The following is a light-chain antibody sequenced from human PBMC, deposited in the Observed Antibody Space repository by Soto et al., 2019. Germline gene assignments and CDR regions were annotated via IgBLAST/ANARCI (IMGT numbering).Light chain of an antibody. CDR1: QSVSSSY. CDR2: GAS. Sequence: MFLTHPPAPLSLSPGKRATLPSRASQSVSSSYLAWYQQKPGQPPRLLIYGASSRGTGITDRFSGSGSGTEFTLTISSLQYEDFAVYYCQQYHNWPPITFGQGTRLEIK. J-gene: IGKJ5*01. CDR3: QQYHNWPPIT. V-gene: IGKV3D-15*01.